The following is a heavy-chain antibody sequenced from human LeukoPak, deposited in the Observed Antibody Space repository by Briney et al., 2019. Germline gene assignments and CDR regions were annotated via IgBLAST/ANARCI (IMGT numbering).Heavy chain of an antibody. CDR1: GYTFTSYD. D-gene: IGHD3-22*01. CDR3: ASGEVAYYDSSGYFNWFDP. J-gene: IGHJ5*02. Sequence: ASVNVSCKASGYTFTSYDINWVRQATGQGLEWMGWMNPNSGNTGYTQKFQGRVTMTRNTSITTAYMELSSLRSEDTAVYYCASGEVAYYDSSGYFNWFDPWGQGTLVTVSS. CDR2: MNPNSGNT. V-gene: IGHV1-8*01.